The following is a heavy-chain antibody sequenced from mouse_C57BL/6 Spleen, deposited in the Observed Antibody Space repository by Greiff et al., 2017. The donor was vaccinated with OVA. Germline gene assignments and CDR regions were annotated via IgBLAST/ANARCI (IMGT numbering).Heavy chain of an antibody. Sequence: QVQLQQPGAELVMPGASVKLSCKASGYTFTSYWMHWVKQRPGQGLEWIGEIDPSDSYTNYNQKFKGKSTLTVDKSSSTAYMQLSSLTSEDSAVYYCARRSATVVAPYAMDYWGQGTSVTVSS. CDR1: GYTFTSYW. V-gene: IGHV1-69*01. D-gene: IGHD1-1*01. CDR2: IDPSDSYT. J-gene: IGHJ4*01. CDR3: ARRSATVVAPYAMDY.